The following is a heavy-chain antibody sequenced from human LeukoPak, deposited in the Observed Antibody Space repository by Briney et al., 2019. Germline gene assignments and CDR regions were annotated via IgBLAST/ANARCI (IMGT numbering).Heavy chain of an antibody. D-gene: IGHD4-17*01. CDR2: ISYDGSYI. J-gene: IGHJ4*02. Sequence: GSLRLSCAASGFTFSRSGMHWVRQAPGKGLEWVAVISYDGSYINYADSVKGRFTISRDNSKNTLFLQMNSLRFEDTAVYYCANLYGDYPDYWGQGTLVTVSS. CDR1: GFTFSRSG. V-gene: IGHV3-30*18. CDR3: ANLYGDYPDY.